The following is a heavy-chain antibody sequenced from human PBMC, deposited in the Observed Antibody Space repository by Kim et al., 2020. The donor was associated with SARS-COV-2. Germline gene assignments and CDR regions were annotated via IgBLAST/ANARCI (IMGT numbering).Heavy chain of an antibody. CDR3: ARLSSYSSGLYYFDY. CDR1: GGSISSYY. D-gene: IGHD6-19*01. J-gene: IGHJ4*02. V-gene: IGHV4-59*13. CDR2: IYYSGST. Sequence: SETLSLTCTVSGGSISSYYWSWIRQPPGKGLEWIGYIYYSGSTNYNPSLKSRVTISVDTSKNQFSLKLSSVTAADTAVYYCARLSSYSSGLYYFDYWGQG.